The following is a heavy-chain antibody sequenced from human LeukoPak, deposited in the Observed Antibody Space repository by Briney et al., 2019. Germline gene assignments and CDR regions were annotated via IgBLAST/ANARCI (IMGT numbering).Heavy chain of an antibody. CDR1: GFTFSSFA. D-gene: IGHD6-19*01. Sequence: PGGSLRLSCAASGFTFSSFAMSWVRRAPGKGLEWVSSISGDGGNTYYAQSVKGRFSISRDNSKNTLNLQMDSLRADDTALYFCAKDPYNTAVANTNGWFDHWGQGTPVTVSS. CDR3: AKDPYNTAVANTNGWFDH. V-gene: IGHV3-23*01. J-gene: IGHJ5*02. CDR2: ISGDGGNT.